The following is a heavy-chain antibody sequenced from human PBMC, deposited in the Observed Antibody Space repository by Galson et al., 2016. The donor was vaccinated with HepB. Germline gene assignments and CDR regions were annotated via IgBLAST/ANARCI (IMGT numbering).Heavy chain of an antibody. CDR3: ARGSERTLGP. V-gene: IGHV1-3*01. J-gene: IGHJ5*02. Sequence: SVKVSCKASGYMFRSYAIHWVRQAPGQNLEWLGWINGGDDFTRYSQKFQGRVTISNDASASTVYMDLISLRSEDTALYYCARGSERTLGPWGQGTLVTVSS. CDR1: GYMFRSYA. CDR2: INGGDDFT.